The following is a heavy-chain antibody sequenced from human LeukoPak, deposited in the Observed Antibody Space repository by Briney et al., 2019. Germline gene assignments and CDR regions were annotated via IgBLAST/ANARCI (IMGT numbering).Heavy chain of an antibody. D-gene: IGHD4-17*01. CDR2: IKSKTDGGTT. J-gene: IGHJ4*02. CDR1: GFTFSNAW. V-gene: IGHV3-15*01. CDR3: TSTSSYGDYVALDY. Sequence: GGSLRLSCAASGFTFSNAWMSWVRQAPGKGLEWVGRIKSKTDGGTTDYAAPVKGRFAISRDDSKNTLYLQMNSLKTEDTAVYYCTSTSSYGDYVALDYWGQGTLVTVSS.